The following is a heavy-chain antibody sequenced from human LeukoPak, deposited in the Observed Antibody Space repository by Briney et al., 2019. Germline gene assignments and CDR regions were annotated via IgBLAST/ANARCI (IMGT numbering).Heavy chain of an antibody. CDR2: ISYDGSNK. CDR3: VGAARGGSDY. J-gene: IGHJ4*02. CDR1: GFTFSSYA. D-gene: IGHD6-6*01. V-gene: IGHV3-30-3*01. Sequence: GGSLRLSCAASGFTFSSYAMHWVRQAPGKGLEWVAVISYDGSNKYYADSVKGRFTISADKSISTAYLQWSSLKASDTAMYYCVGAARGGSDYWGQGTLVTVSS.